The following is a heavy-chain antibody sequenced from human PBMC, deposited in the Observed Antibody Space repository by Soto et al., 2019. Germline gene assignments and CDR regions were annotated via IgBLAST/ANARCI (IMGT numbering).Heavy chain of an antibody. CDR2: ISGSGGST. J-gene: IGHJ5*02. D-gene: IGHD6-13*01. V-gene: IGHV3-23*01. CDR1: GFTISSYA. Sequence: EVQLLESGGGLVQPGGSLRLSCAASGFTISSYAMSWVRQAPGKGLEWVSAISGSGGSTYYADSVKGRFTISRDNSKNTLYLQMISLRAEDTAVYYCAKDIAAAARRGFFDPWAQGTLVTVSS. CDR3: AKDIAAAARRGFFDP.